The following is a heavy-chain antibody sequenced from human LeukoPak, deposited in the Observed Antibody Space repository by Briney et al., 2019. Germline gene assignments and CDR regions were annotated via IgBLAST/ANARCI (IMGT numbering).Heavy chain of an antibody. CDR1: GYTFPSYY. V-gene: IGHV1-46*01. D-gene: IGHD1-26*01. Sequence: ASVKVSCKASGYTFPSYYINWVRQAPGQGLEWMGFINPSGSSAAYAQKFQGRLTMTRDMFTSTDYMELTSLTSDDTAVYYCARDNSVGETAWWFDPWGQGTLVTVSS. CDR2: INPSGSSA. J-gene: IGHJ5*02. CDR3: ARDNSVGETAWWFDP.